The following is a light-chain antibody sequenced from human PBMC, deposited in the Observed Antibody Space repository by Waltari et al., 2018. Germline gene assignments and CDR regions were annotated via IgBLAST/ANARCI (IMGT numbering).Light chain of an antibody. CDR3: CSYAGSHVV. CDR2: EGS. J-gene: IGLJ2*01. CDR1: SSDVGSYNL. V-gene: IGLV2-23*01. Sequence: QSALTQPASVSGSPGQSITLSCTGTSSDVGSYNLVSWYQQHPVKAPKLMIYEGSKRPSGVSNRFSGSKSGNTASLTISGLQAEDEADYYCCSYAGSHVVFGGGTKLTVL.